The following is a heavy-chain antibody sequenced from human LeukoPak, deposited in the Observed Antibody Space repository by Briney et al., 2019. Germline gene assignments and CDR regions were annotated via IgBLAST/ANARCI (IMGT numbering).Heavy chain of an antibody. CDR2: ISGDSKYI. V-gene: IGHV3-21*01. CDR3: AKEGYYYYMDI. Sequence: PGGSLRLSCAASGFTFSSYSMNWVRQAPGRGLEWVSAISGDSKYIYYTDSVKGRFTISRDNARNSVYLQMNSLGVEDTAVYYCAKEGYYYYMDIWGKGTTVTVSS. J-gene: IGHJ6*03. CDR1: GFTFSSYS.